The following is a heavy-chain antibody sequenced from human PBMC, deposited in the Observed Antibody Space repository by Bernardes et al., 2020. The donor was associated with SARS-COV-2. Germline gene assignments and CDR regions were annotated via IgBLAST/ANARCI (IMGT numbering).Heavy chain of an antibody. CDR2: IHSSGIT. Sequence: SETLSLTCSVSGGSVTSGSYYWSWIRQPPGKGLEWIGYIHSSGITDYNPSLKSRVTLSLDTSKNQFSLKLRSITAADTAVYYCARSPPGDYDYLHYWGQGTLVTVSS. J-gene: IGHJ4*02. CDR3: ARSPPGDYDYLHY. CDR1: GGSVTSGSYY. D-gene: IGHD4-17*01. V-gene: IGHV4-61*01.